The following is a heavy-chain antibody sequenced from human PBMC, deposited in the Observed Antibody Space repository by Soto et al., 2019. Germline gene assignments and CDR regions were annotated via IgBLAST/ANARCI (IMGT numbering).Heavy chain of an antibody. D-gene: IGHD2-2*01. CDR1: GGTFSSYT. V-gene: IGHV1-69*02. CDR3: ARLPEDCSSTSCYAPEDWFDP. Sequence: ASVKVSCKASGGTFSSYTISWVRQAPGQGLEWMGRIIPILGIANYAQKFQGRVTITADKSTSTAYMELSSLRSEDTAVYYCARLPEDCSSTSCYAPEDWFDPWGQGTLVTVSS. CDR2: IIPILGIA. J-gene: IGHJ5*02.